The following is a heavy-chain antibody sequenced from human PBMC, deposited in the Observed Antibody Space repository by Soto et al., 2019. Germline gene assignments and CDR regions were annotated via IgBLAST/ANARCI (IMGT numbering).Heavy chain of an antibody. CDR2: IHRGGNT. J-gene: IGHJ4*02. Sequence: EVQLVESGGGLVQPGGSLRLSCAASGFTVSSYYMSWVRQAPGKGLEWVSIIHRGGNTYYADSVKGRFTISRDNSNNMLXXXXXXXXXXXXXXXXXXXXXXXXXXFLEYLFHRGQGTLVTVSS. CDR1: GFTVSSYY. CDR3: XXXXXXXXXFLEYLFH. V-gene: IGHV3-66*01. D-gene: IGHD3-3*02.